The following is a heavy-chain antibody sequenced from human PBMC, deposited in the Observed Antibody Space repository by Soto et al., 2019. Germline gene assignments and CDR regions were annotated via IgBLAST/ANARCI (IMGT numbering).Heavy chain of an antibody. V-gene: IGHV3-23*01. Sequence: GGSLRLSCAASGFTFSSYAMSWVRQAPGKGLEWVSAISGSGGSTYYADSVKGRFTISRDNSKNTLYLQMNSLRAEDTAVYYCAKGRDIVVVPAAPLAGGSDIPAYWGQGTLVTVSS. CDR3: AKGRDIVVVPAAPLAGGSDIPAY. J-gene: IGHJ4*02. CDR2: ISGSGGST. D-gene: IGHD2-2*01. CDR1: GFTFSSYA.